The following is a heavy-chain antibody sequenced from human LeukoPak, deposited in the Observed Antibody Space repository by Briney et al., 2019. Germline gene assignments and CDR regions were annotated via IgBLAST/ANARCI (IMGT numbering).Heavy chain of an antibody. Sequence: PGGSLRLSCAASGFTFSSYWMSWVRQAPGKGLEWVANIKQDGSEKYYVDSVKGRFTISRDNSKNTLYLLMNSLRPEDTAVYYCARDRAITFGGVIVDWGQGTLVTVSS. CDR1: GFTFSSYW. CDR2: IKQDGSEK. J-gene: IGHJ4*02. CDR3: ARDRAITFGGVIVD. V-gene: IGHV3-7*01. D-gene: IGHD3-16*02.